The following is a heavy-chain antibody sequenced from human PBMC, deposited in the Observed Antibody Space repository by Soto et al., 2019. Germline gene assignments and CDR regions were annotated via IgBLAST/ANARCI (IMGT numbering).Heavy chain of an antibody. V-gene: IGHV1-18*01. CDR1: GYTFTSYG. CDR2: ISAYNGNT. Sequence: QVQLVQSGAEVKKPGASVKVSCKASGYTFTSYGISWVRQAPGQGLEWMGWISAYNGNTNYAQKLQGRVTMTTDTSTSTAYRELRSLRSDDTAVYYCARERYYDSSGYYYTPPHLWYFDLWGRGTLVTVSS. CDR3: ARERYYDSSGYYYTPPHLWYFDL. D-gene: IGHD3-22*01. J-gene: IGHJ2*01.